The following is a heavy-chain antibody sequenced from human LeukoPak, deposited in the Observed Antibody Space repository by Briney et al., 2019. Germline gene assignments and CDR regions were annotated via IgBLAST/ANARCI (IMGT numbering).Heavy chain of an antibody. D-gene: IGHD2-2*01. CDR2: ISAYNGNT. Sequence: ASVKVSCKASGYTFTSYGISWVRQAPGQGLEWVGWISAYNGNTNYAQKLQGRVTMTTDTSTSTAYMELRSLRSDDTAVYYCARVPFCSSTSCYLYNWFDPWGQGTLVTVSS. CDR3: ARVPFCSSTSCYLYNWFDP. J-gene: IGHJ5*02. V-gene: IGHV1-18*01. CDR1: GYTFTSYG.